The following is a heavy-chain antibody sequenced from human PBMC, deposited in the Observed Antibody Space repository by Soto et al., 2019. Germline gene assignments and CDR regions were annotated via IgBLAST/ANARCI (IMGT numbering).Heavy chain of an antibody. CDR1: GFTFSSYG. D-gene: IGHD2-21*02. V-gene: IGHV3-33*01. CDR3: ARDLGGNSIQYFQH. J-gene: IGHJ1*01. CDR2: IWYDGSNK. Sequence: VGSLRLSCAASGFTFSSYGMHWVRQAPGKGLEWVAVIWYDGSNKYYADSVKGRFTISRDNSKNTLYLQMNSLRAEDTAVYYCARDLGGNSIQYFQHWGQGTLVTVSS.